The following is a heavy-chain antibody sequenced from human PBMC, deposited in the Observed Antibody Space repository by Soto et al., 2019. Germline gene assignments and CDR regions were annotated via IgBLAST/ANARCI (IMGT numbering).Heavy chain of an antibody. CDR2: ISAYNGNT. D-gene: IGHD3-3*01. CDR3: ARDLESYYDFWSGYSSFDY. J-gene: IGHJ4*02. V-gene: IGHV1-18*01. Sequence: QVQLVQSGAEVKKPGASVKVSCKASGYTFTSYGISWVRQAPGQGLEWMGWISAYNGNTNYAQKLQGRVTMTTDTSTSTAYMELRSLRSDDKAVYYCARDLESYYDFWSGYSSFDYWGQGTLVTVSS. CDR1: GYTFTSYG.